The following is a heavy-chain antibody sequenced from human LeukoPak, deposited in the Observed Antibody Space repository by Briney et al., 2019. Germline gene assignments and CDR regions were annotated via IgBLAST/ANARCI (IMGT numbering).Heavy chain of an antibody. CDR1: GFTVSSNY. CDR2: IYSGGST. D-gene: IGHD3-3*01. CDR3: ASIAGVVKDY. J-gene: IGHJ4*02. V-gene: IGHV3-53*01. Sequence: PGGSLRLSCAASGFTVSSNYMSWVRQAPGKGLEWVSVIYSGGSTYYADSVKGRFTISRDDSKNTLYLQVNSLRAEDTAVYYCASIAGVVKDYWGQGTLVTVSS.